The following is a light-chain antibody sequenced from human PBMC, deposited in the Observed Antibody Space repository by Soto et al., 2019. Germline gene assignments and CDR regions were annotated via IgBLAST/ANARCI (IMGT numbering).Light chain of an antibody. V-gene: IGKV3-20*01. CDR1: QSVSNNY. J-gene: IGKJ2*01. Sequence: EVVLTQSPGTLSLSPGERATLSCRASQSVSNNYLAWYQQKPGQGPRLLIFGSSDRATGIPDRFSGSGSGTDITLTISRLEPEDCAVYYCQQYGSPPPYTFGQGTKLEIK. CDR3: QQYGSPPPYT. CDR2: GSS.